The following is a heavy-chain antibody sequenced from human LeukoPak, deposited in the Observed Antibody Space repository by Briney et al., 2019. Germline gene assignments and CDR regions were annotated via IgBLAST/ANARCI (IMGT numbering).Heavy chain of an antibody. CDR1: GFTFSSYA. D-gene: IGHD5-12*01. V-gene: IGHV3-30*04. Sequence: GGSLRLSCAASGFTFSSYAMHWVRQAPGKGREGVAVISDDGSKKYYADSVKGRFTISRDNSKNTLYLRMNSPRAEDTAVYHCARIPLGYSAYEDSDYWGQGTLVTVSS. CDR2: ISDDGSKK. CDR3: ARIPLGYSAYEDSDY. J-gene: IGHJ4*02.